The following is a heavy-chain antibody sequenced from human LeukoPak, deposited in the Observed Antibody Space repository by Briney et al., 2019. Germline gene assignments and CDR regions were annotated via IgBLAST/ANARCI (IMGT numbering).Heavy chain of an antibody. CDR2: INSDGSST. Sequence: GGSLRLSCTASGFTLRNYWMHWVRQAPGKGLVWVSHINSDGSSTSYADSVKGRFTISRDNAKNTLYLQMNSLRAEDTAVYYCARVGWWELLCVAFDIWGQGTMVTVSS. J-gene: IGHJ3*02. CDR3: ARVGWWELLCVAFDI. D-gene: IGHD1-26*01. V-gene: IGHV3-74*01. CDR1: GFTLRNYW.